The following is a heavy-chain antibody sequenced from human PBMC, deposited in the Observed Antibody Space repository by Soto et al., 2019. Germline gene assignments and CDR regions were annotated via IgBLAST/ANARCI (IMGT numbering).Heavy chain of an antibody. V-gene: IGHV4-4*02. D-gene: IGHD2-8*01. J-gene: IGHJ2*01. CDR1: RGSISSSNW. CDR3: ARESYHETNVGYLDL. CDR2: MYHTGIT. Sequence: QVQLQESGPGLVKPSGTLSLTCAVSRGSISSSNWWSWVRQSPGKGLEWIGAMYHTGITNYSPSLNCRVTMPLDNSMNQFSLILSSVTAADTAAYYCARESYHETNVGYLDLWRRGTRVSLPS.